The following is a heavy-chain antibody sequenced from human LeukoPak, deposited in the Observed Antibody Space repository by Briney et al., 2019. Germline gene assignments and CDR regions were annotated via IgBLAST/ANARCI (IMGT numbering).Heavy chain of an antibody. CDR2: IKHDGSDK. CDR3: ARAGVRGVLLPVDY. Sequence: GGSLRLSCAASGFTFSNYWMSWVRQAPGKGLEWVANIKHDGSDKYYLDSVKGRFTVSRDNAKNSLFLQMTTLKGEDTAIYSCARAGVRGVLLPVDYWGQGTLVTVSS. J-gene: IGHJ4*02. D-gene: IGHD3-10*01. CDR1: GFTFSNYW. V-gene: IGHV3-7*01.